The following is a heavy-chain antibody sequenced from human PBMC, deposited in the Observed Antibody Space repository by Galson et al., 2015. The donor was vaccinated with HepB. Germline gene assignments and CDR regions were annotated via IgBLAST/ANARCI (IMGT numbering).Heavy chain of an antibody. V-gene: IGHV3-21*06. CDR2: ISRSSSYI. CDR3: AREGRHDSYYYYMDV. D-gene: IGHD3-16*01. J-gene: IGHJ6*03. CDR1: GFTFSSYS. Sequence: SLRLSCAASGFTFSSYSMNWVRQAPGKGLEWVSSISRSSSYIYYADSMKGRFSISRDNAKNSLYLQMNSLRVEDTGVYYCAREGRHDSYYYYMDVWGKGTTVTVSS.